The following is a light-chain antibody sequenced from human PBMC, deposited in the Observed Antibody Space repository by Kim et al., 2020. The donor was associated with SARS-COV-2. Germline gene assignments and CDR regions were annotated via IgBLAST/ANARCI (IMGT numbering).Light chain of an antibody. V-gene: IGLV4-69*01. Sequence: QLVLTQSPSASASLGASVKLTCTLSSGHSSYAIAWHQQQPEKGPRYLMKLNSDGSHSKGDGIPDRFSGSSSGAEPYLTISSLQSEDEADYYCQTWGTGFRVFGGGTQLTVL. CDR1: SGHSSYA. CDR2: LNSDGSH. CDR3: QTWGTGFRV. J-gene: IGLJ3*02.